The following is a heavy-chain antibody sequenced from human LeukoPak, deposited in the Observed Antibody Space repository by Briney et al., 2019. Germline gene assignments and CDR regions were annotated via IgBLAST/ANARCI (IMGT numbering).Heavy chain of an antibody. Sequence: PSETLSLTCTVSGYSISSGYYWGWIRQPPGKGLEWIGSIYHSGSTYYNPSLKSRVTISVDTSKNQFSLKLSSVTAADTAVYYCARDAKGLYYYGSGSQTDYWGQGTLVTVSS. D-gene: IGHD3-10*01. CDR1: GYSISSGYY. V-gene: IGHV4-38-2*02. CDR2: IYHSGST. CDR3: ARDAKGLYYYGSGSQTDY. J-gene: IGHJ4*02.